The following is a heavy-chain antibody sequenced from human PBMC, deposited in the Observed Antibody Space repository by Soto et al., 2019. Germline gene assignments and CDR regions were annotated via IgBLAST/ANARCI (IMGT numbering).Heavy chain of an antibody. V-gene: IGHV3-48*02. Sequence: PGGSLRLSCAASGFTFRSYSMNWVRQAPGKGLEWVSYISCSSSTIYYADSVKGRFTISRDNAKNSLYLQMNSLRDEDTAVYYCARDYGVVGATYNWGSFGYYYYGMDVWGQGTTVTVSS. D-gene: IGHD1-26*01. CDR3: ARDYGVVGATYNWGSFGYYYYGMDV. CDR1: GFTFRSYS. CDR2: ISCSSSTI. J-gene: IGHJ6*02.